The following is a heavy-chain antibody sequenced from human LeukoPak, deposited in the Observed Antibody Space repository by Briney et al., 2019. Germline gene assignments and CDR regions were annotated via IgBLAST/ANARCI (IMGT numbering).Heavy chain of an antibody. D-gene: IGHD3-9*01. V-gene: IGHV4-59*12. Sequence: SETLSLTCTVSGGSISSYYWSWIRQPPGKGLEWIGSICYSRSTCYNPSLKSRITISVDTSKNQFSLKLSSVTAADTAVYYCARDNRRSYDILTGYSPGLFDYWGQGPLVTVSS. CDR1: GGSISSYY. J-gene: IGHJ4*02. CDR3: ARDNRRSYDILTGYSPGLFDY. CDR2: ICYSRST.